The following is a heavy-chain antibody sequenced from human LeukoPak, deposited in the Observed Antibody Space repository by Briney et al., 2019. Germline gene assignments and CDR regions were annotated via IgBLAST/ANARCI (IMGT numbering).Heavy chain of an antibody. CDR3: ARGQDYYDTSGYAFDI. CDR2: IYYSGST. D-gene: IGHD3-22*01. V-gene: IGHV4-39*01. CDR1: GGSISSSNYY. Sequence: PSGTLSLTCTVSGGSISSSNYYWGWIRQPPGKGLEWLGIIYYSGSTYYNPSLNSRVTISVDTSKNQFSLKLSSVTAADTAVYYCARGQDYYDTSGYAFDIWGQGTMVTVSS. J-gene: IGHJ3*02.